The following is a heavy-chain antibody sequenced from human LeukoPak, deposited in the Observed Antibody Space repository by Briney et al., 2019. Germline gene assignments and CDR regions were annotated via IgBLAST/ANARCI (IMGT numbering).Heavy chain of an antibody. V-gene: IGHV4-39*07. Sequence: SETLSLTCTVSGGSISSGGYYWSWIRQPPGKGLEWIGEINHSGSTNYNPSLKSRVTISVDTSKNQFSLKLSSVTAADTAVYYCARDIKTPNYYYYGMDVWGQGTTVTVSS. J-gene: IGHJ6*02. CDR3: ARDIKTPNYYYYGMDV. CDR1: GGSISSGGYY. D-gene: IGHD3-10*01. CDR2: INHSGST.